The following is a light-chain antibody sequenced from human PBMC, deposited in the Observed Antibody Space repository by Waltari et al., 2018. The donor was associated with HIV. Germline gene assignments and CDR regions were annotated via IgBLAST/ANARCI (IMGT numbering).Light chain of an antibody. V-gene: IGLV2-14*01. Sequence: QSALTQPASVSGSPGQSITISCLGTNSDVGGYNYVSWYQQHPGKAPKLLIYEVTNWPSGISNRFSGSKSGNTASLTISGLQAEDEADYYCSSYTPTNTVIFGGGTKLTVL. J-gene: IGLJ2*01. CDR3: SSYTPTNTVI. CDR1: NSDVGGYNY. CDR2: EVT.